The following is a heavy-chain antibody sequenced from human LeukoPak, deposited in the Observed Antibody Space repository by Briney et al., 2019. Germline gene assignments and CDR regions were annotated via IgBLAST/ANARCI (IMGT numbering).Heavy chain of an antibody. Sequence: GGSLRLSCAASGFTFSSYWMHWVRQAPGKGLVWVSRINSDGSSTSYADSVKGRFTISRDNAKNTLYLQMNSLRAEDTAVYYCAEVAATPGGFDYWGQGTLVTVSS. CDR1: GFTFSSYW. V-gene: IGHV3-74*01. D-gene: IGHD5-12*01. CDR2: INSDGSST. CDR3: AEVAATPGGFDY. J-gene: IGHJ4*02.